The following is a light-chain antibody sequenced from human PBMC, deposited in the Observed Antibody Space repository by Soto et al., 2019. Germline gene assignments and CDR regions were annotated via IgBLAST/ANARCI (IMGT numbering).Light chain of an antibody. CDR1: QSVSNDY. Sequence: EIVLTQSPGTLSLSPGETAALSCRASQSVSNDYLVWYRQKPGQAPRLLIYAISSRAAGIPDRFSGSGSGTDFTLTITRLEPEDSAVYYCQQHRNAPWTFGQGTRGEI. CDR3: QQHRNAPWT. V-gene: IGKV3-20*01. J-gene: IGKJ1*01. CDR2: AIS.